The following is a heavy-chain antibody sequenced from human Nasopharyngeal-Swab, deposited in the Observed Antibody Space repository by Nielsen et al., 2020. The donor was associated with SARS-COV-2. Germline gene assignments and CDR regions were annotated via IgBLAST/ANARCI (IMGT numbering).Heavy chain of an antibody. Sequence: ASVTVSCKASGYTFTGYYMHWVRQAPGQGLEWMGRINPNRCGTNYAQKFQGRVTMTRDTSISTAYMELSRLRSDDTAVYYWARDLGYIRYCSGGSCYQDYWGQGTLVTVSS. V-gene: IGHV1-2*06. D-gene: IGHD2-15*01. CDR3: ARDLGYIRYCSGGSCYQDY. CDR1: GYTFTGYY. CDR2: INPNRCGT. J-gene: IGHJ4*02.